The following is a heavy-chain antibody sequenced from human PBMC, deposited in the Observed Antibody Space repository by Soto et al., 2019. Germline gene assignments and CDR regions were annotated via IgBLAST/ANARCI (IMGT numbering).Heavy chain of an antibody. CDR1: GYTFTSYG. Sequence: ASVKVSCKASGYTFTSYGISWVRQAPGQGLEWMGWISAYNGNTNYAQKLQGRVTMATDTSTSTAYMELRSLRSDDTAVYYCARDVPAVSSFDPWGQGTLVTVSS. V-gene: IGHV1-18*01. D-gene: IGHD2-2*01. CDR2: ISAYNGNT. J-gene: IGHJ5*02. CDR3: ARDVPAVSSFDP.